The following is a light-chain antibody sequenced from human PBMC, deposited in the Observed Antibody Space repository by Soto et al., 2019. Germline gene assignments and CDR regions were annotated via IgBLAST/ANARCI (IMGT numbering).Light chain of an antibody. J-gene: IGKJ5*01. V-gene: IGKV1-5*01. CDR3: QQYNSYSIT. Sequence: DIQMTQSPSTLSASVGDRVTITCRASQSIKNWLAWYQQKPGEAPNLLIYDASSLQSGVPSRFSGSGSGTQFTLTISSLQPDDFATYFCQQYNSYSITFGQGTRLEIK. CDR1: QSIKNW. CDR2: DAS.